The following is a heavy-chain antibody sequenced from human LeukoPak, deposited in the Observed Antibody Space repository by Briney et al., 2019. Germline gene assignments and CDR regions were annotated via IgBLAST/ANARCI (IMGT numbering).Heavy chain of an antibody. J-gene: IGHJ3*02. CDR2: IYTSGST. Sequence: PSETLSLTCTVSGGSISSGSYYWSWIRQPAGRGLEWIGRIYTSGSTNYNPSLKSRVTISVDTSKNQFSLKLSSVTAADTAVYYCARVNCSGGSCYWDGAFDIWGQGTMVTVSS. CDR3: ARVNCSGGSCYWDGAFDI. D-gene: IGHD2-15*01. CDR1: GGSISSGSYY. V-gene: IGHV4-61*02.